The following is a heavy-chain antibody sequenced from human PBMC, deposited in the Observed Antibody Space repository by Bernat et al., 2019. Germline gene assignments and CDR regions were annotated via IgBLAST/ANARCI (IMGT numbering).Heavy chain of an antibody. CDR2: ISSSGSTI. Sequence: EVQLVESGGGLVQPGGSLRLSCAASGFTFSSYEMNWVRQAPGKGLEWVSYISSSGSTIYYAALVKGRFTISRDNAKNSLYLQMNSLRAEDTAVYYCARDSHVRSGRGGGFDYWGQGTLVTVSS. CDR3: ARDSHVRSGRGGGFDY. CDR1: GFTFSSYE. D-gene: IGHD3-10*01. J-gene: IGHJ4*02. V-gene: IGHV3-48*03.